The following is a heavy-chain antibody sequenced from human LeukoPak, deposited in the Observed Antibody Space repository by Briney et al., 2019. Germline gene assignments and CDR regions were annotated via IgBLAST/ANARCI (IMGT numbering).Heavy chain of an antibody. Sequence: ASVKVSCKASGYYFTSYSMHWVRQAPGQGLEWMGIIKASGGSTTYAQKFQDRITMTRDTSTSTVYMELSSLTSDDTAVYYCARASGFFPRENHFDHWGQGALVSVSS. J-gene: IGHJ4*02. D-gene: IGHD1-26*01. CDR1: GYYFTSYS. V-gene: IGHV1-46*01. CDR2: IKASGGST. CDR3: ARASGFFPRENHFDH.